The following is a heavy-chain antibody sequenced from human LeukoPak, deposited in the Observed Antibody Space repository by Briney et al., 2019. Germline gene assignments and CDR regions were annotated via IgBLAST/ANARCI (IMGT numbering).Heavy chain of an antibody. D-gene: IGHD3-10*01. V-gene: IGHV5-51*01. CDR1: GYDFSTYW. Sequence: GESLKISCKGFGYDFSTYWIGWVRQVPGEGLEWMGIIYPADSTTHYSRSFQGQVTISVDKSISTAYLQWSSLKASGTAMYYCACRKYYSTWSDPWGQGTLVTV. CDR2: IYPADSTT. J-gene: IGHJ5*02. CDR3: ACRKYYSTWSDP.